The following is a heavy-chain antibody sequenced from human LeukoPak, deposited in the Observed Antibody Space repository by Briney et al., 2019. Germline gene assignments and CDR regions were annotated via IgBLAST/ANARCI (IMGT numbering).Heavy chain of an antibody. V-gene: IGHV4-4*07. CDR3: ARGRSPIVVVVAATRGWFDP. CDR1: GGSISSYY. CDR2: IYTSGST. D-gene: IGHD2-15*01. J-gene: IGHJ5*02. Sequence: SETLSLTCTVSGGSISSYYWSWIRQPAGKGLEWIGRIYTSGSTNYNPSLKSRVTMSVDTSKNQFSLKLSSVTAADTAVYYCARGRSPIVVVVAATRGWFDPWGQGTLVTVSS.